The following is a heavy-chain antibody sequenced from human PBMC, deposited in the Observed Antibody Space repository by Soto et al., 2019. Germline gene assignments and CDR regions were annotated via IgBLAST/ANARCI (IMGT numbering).Heavy chain of an antibody. D-gene: IGHD5-18*01. CDR2: ISSSTSTI. V-gene: IGHV3-48*02. CDR3: ASCGNVDTASDFDY. J-gene: IGHJ4*02. CDR1: GFTCSSYS. Sequence: SLRLSCSASGFTCSSYSSNWFRHPPRNGLQSCSYISSSTSTIYYADSVKRLFTISRDNAKNSLYLQMNSLRDEYTPVYYCASCGNVDTASDFDYWGQGGLGTASS.